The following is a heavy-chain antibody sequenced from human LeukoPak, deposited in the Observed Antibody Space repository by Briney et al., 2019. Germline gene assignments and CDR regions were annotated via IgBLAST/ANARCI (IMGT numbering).Heavy chain of an antibody. D-gene: IGHD5-18*01. J-gene: IGHJ4*02. V-gene: IGHV3-7*03. CDR3: ARGGTRGYSPVDY. Sequence: GGSLRLSCAASGFTFSSFWMNWVRQAPGKGLEWVANIKQDGSERDYVDSVKGRSTISRDNAKNSLFLQMNSLRVEDTAVYYCARGGTRGYSPVDYWGQGILVTVSS. CDR1: GFTFSSFW. CDR2: IKQDGSER.